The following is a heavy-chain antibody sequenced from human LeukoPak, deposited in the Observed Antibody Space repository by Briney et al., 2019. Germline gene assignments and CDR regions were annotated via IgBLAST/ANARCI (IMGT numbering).Heavy chain of an antibody. D-gene: IGHD3-16*01. J-gene: IGHJ4*02. CDR2: HSGNS. CDR3: ATYYVGVGGRGH. V-gene: IGHV4-61*03. CDR1: GASVSSNSYH. Sequence: SETLSLTCTVSGASVSSNSYHWSWIRQAPGKGLEWIGHSGNSDYKPSLKSRITISTDASNNHFSLNLVSVTAADTAVYYCATYYVGVGGRGHWGLGTLVTVSS.